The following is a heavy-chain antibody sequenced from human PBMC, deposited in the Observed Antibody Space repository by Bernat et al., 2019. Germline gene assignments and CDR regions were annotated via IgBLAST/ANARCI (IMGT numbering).Heavy chain of an antibody. V-gene: IGHV1-2*06. CDR1: GYTFSGYY. CDR2: INPNSGGT. J-gene: IGHJ3*02. D-gene: IGHD2-15*01. Sequence: QVQLVQSGAEVKKPGASVKVSCKASGYTFSGYYMHWVRQAPGQGLEWMGRINPNSGGTNYAQSLKGRVTRTRDTSISTADRERSRRRAEDTAVYYWARSEDRRPEAFDSWGQGTRGT. CDR3: ARSEDRRPEAFDS.